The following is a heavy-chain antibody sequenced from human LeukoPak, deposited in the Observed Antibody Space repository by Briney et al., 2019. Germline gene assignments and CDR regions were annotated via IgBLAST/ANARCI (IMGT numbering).Heavy chain of an antibody. J-gene: IGHJ4*02. D-gene: IGHD3-10*01. CDR2: IIPILAIT. CDR1: GGTFSTYG. V-gene: IGHV1-69*04. Sequence: SVKVSCKASGGTFSTYGLSWLRQAPGQGLEWMGRIIPILAITYYAQKFQGRVTITADKSTSTAYMELSSLRSEDTAVYYCARETGYYYGSGSIHYFDYWGQGTLVTVSS. CDR3: ARETGYYYGSGSIHYFDY.